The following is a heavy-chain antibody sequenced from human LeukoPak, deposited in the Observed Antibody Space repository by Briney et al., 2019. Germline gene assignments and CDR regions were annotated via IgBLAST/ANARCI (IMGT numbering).Heavy chain of an antibody. D-gene: IGHD2-15*01. CDR2: ISAYNGNT. V-gene: IGHV1-18*01. CDR1: GYTFTSYG. Sequence: ASVKVSCKASGYTFTSYGISWVRQAPGQGLEWMGWISAYNGNTNYAQKLQGRVTMTTDTSTSTAYMELRSLRSDDTAVYYCARELGKYCSGGSCYMEDYWGQGTLVTVSS. CDR3: ARELGKYCSGGSCYMEDY. J-gene: IGHJ4*02.